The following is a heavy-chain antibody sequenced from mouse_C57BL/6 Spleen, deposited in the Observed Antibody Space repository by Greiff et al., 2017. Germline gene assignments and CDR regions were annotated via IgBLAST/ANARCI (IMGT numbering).Heavy chain of an antibody. CDR3: ARRVTTYYAMDY. Sequence: EVMLVESGGGLVKPGGSLKLSCAASGFTFSDYGMHWVRQAPEKGLEWVAYISSGSSTIYYADTVKGRFTISRDNAKNTLFLQMTSLRSEDTAMYYCARRVTTYYAMDYWGQGTSVTVSS. CDR1: GFTFSDYG. J-gene: IGHJ4*01. CDR2: ISSGSSTI. D-gene: IGHD2-1*01. V-gene: IGHV5-17*01.